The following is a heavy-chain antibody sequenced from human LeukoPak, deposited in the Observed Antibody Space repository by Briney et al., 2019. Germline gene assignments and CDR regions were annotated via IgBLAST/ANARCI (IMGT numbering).Heavy chain of an antibody. V-gene: IGHV1-2*04. Sequence: ASVKVSCKASGYTFAGYYMHWVRQAPGQGLEWMGWINPNSGGTNYAQKFQGWVTMTRDTSISTAYMELSRLRSDDTAVYYCARVNYYDSSGYYSDAFDIWGQGTMVTVSS. D-gene: IGHD3-22*01. CDR1: GYTFAGYY. CDR3: ARVNYYDSSGYYSDAFDI. J-gene: IGHJ3*02. CDR2: INPNSGGT.